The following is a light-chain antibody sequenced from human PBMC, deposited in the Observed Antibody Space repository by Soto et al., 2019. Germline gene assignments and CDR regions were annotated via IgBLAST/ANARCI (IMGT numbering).Light chain of an antibody. CDR2: AAS. J-gene: IGKJ1*01. Sequence: DIQMTQSPSSLSASVGDRVTITCRASQSISSYLNWYQQKPGKAPKLLIYAASSLQSGVPSRFSGSGSGTDFTLTISSLQPEDFATYYCQKSYSTPRKCGQGNKGAIK. CDR1: QSISSY. V-gene: IGKV1-39*01. CDR3: QKSYSTPRK.